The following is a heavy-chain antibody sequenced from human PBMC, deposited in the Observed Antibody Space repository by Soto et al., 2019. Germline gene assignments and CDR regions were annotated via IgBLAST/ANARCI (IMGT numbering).Heavy chain of an antibody. CDR1: GGSINSDGYY. CDR2: IHYSGNT. Sequence: QVQLQESGPGLVKPSQTLSLTCTVSGGSINSDGYYWSWIRQHPGKGLEWIGYIHYSGNTYSNPSLQSRITISIDTSKNQFSLQLSSVTVADTAVYFCARDSLDSSGNFMRHPDAFDVWGQGTGVAVSS. V-gene: IGHV4-31*03. D-gene: IGHD3-22*01. CDR3: ARDSLDSSGNFMRHPDAFDV. J-gene: IGHJ3*01.